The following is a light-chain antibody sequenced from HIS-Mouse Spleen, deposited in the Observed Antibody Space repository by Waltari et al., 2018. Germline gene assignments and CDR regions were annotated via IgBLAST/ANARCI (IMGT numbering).Light chain of an antibody. J-gene: IGKJ5*01. CDR2: GAS. CDR1: QSVSSSY. Sequence: EIVLTQSPGTLSLSPGERATLSCRASQSVSSSYLAWYQQKSGQAPRLLIYGASSRATGIPDRFSGSGSGTDFTLTISRLEPEDFAVYYCQQYGSSSTFGQGTRLEIK. V-gene: IGKV3-20*01. CDR3: QQYGSSST.